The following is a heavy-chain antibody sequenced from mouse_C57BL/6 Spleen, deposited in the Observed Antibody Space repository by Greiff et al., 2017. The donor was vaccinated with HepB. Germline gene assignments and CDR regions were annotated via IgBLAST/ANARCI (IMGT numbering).Heavy chain of an antibody. CDR3: ARKLPGYWYFDV. CDR1: GYTFTSYW. CDR2: IYPSDSET. Sequence: VQLQQPGAELVRPGSSVKLSCKASGYTFTSYWMDWVKQRPGQGLEWIGNIYPSDSETHYNQKFKDKATLTVDKSSSTAYMQLSSLTSEDSAVYYCARKLPGYWYFDVWGTGTTVTVSS. V-gene: IGHV1-61*01. D-gene: IGHD1-3*01. J-gene: IGHJ1*03.